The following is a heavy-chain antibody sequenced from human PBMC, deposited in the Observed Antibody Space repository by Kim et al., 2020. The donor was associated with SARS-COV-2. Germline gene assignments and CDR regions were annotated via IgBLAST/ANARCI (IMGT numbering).Heavy chain of an antibody. CDR1: GGSISSSSYY. Sequence: SETLSLTCTVSGGSISSSSYYWGWIRQPPGKGLEWIGSIYYSGSTYYNPSLKSRVTISVDTSKNQFSLKLSSVTAADTAVYYCARPSSSDWFDPWGQGTLVTVSS. CDR2: IYYSGST. V-gene: IGHV4-39*01. CDR3: ARPSSSDWFDP. J-gene: IGHJ5*02. D-gene: IGHD6-6*01.